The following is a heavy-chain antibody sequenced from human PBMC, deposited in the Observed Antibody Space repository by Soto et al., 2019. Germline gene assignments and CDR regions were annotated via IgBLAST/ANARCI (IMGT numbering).Heavy chain of an antibody. CDR3: ARQGSYYDFWSGSFDY. D-gene: IGHD3-3*01. CDR1: GFTFSSYA. J-gene: IGHJ4*02. V-gene: IGHV3-30-3*01. Sequence: GGSLRLSCAASGFTFSSYAMHWVRQAPGKGLEWVAVISYDGSNKYYADSVKGRFTISRDNSKNTLYLQMNSLRAEDTAVYYCARQGSYYDFWSGSFDYWGQGTLVTVSS. CDR2: ISYDGSNK.